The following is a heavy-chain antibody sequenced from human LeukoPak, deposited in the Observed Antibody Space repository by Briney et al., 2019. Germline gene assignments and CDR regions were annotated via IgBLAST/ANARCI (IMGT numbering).Heavy chain of an antibody. CDR2: ISSSGSTI. J-gene: IGHJ6*02. CDR1: GFTFSDYY. D-gene: IGHD5-12*01. CDR3: AKDRRYSGYDYTYYYYYGMDV. Sequence: GGSLRLSCAASGFTFSDYYMSWIRQAPGKGLEWVSYISSSGSTIYYADSVKGRFTISRDNAKNSLYLQMNSLRAEDTAVYYCAKDRRYSGYDYTYYYYYGMDVWGQGTTVTVSS. V-gene: IGHV3-11*04.